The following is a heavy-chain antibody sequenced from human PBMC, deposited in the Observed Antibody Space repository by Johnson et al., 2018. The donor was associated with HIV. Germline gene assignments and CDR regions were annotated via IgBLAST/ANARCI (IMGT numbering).Heavy chain of an antibody. D-gene: IGHD2-21*01. Sequence: VLLVESGGGLIQPGGSLRLSCAASGFTVTSTYMSWVRQAPGKGLEWVSVIYSGGSTYYADSVKGRFTISRDNSKNTLYLQMNSLRAEDTAVYYCARARARVTFDIWGQGTMVTVSS. J-gene: IGHJ3*02. CDR1: GFTVTSTY. V-gene: IGHV3-53*01. CDR3: ARARARVTFDI. CDR2: IYSGGST.